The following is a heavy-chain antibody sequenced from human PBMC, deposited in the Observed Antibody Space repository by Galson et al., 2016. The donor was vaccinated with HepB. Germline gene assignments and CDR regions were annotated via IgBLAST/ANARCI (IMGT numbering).Heavy chain of an antibody. Sequence: SLRLSCAASGFTFGTYTMHWIRQAPGEGLQWVSLITGDRANAYYADSVKGLFTISRDNRKNSLYLQMNSLRTEDTALYYCAKDHGGYSGFDYWGQGTLVTVSS. J-gene: IGHJ4*02. D-gene: IGHD4-23*01. CDR3: AKDHGGYSGFDY. V-gene: IGHV3-43*01. CDR2: ITGDRANA. CDR1: GFTFGTYT.